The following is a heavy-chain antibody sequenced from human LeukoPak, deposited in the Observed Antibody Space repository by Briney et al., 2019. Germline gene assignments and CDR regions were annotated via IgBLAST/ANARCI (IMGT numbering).Heavy chain of an antibody. CDR1: GGTFSSYA. CDR2: IIPIFGTA. CDR3: ARVGVTIFGVVILENWFDP. J-gene: IGHJ5*02. Sequence: ASVRVSCKASGGTFSSYAISWVRPAPGQGLEWMGGIIPIFGTANYAHKVQGRVTITTDESTSTAYMELSSLRSEDTAVYYCARVGVTIFGVVILENWFDPWGQGTLVTVSS. V-gene: IGHV1-69*05. D-gene: IGHD3-3*01.